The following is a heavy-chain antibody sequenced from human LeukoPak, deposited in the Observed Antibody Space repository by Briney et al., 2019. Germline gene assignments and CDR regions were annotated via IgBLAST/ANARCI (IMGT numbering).Heavy chain of an antibody. V-gene: IGHV4-39*07. CDR1: GGSISSSSYY. Sequence: SETLSLTCTVSGGSISSSSYYWGWIRQPPGKGLEWIGSIYYSGSTYYNPSLKSRVTISVDTSKNQFSLKLSSVTAADTAVYYCARVGYSYGFADYNWFDPWGQGTLVTVSS. D-gene: IGHD5-18*01. J-gene: IGHJ5*02. CDR2: IYYSGST. CDR3: ARVGYSYGFADYNWFDP.